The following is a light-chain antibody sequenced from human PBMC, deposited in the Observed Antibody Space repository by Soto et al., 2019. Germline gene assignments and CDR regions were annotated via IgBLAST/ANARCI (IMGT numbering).Light chain of an antibody. J-gene: IGKJ1*01. Sequence: IVWISYHAPLSLSTGERASLSCRASQSVSSYVAWYQQKPGQAPKLLTYAASSRATGIPARFSGSGSGTHFTLTISSLEPEDFAIYYCQQHTNYPRTFGLGAKVDI. CDR2: AAS. CDR1: QSVSSY. V-gene: IGKV3-11*01. CDR3: QQHTNYPRT.